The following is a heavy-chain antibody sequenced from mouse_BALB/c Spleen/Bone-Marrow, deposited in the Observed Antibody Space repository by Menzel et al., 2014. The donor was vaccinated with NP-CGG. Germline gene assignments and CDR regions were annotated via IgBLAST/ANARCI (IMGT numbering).Heavy chain of an antibody. CDR1: GHTFTDYW. Sequence: QVQLQQSGAELVMPGASVKMSCKASGHTFTDYWMHWVKQRPGQGLEWIGAIDPSDSYTSYNQKFKGKATLTVDESSSTDYMQLSRLTSDDAADYDCARSDYRFDPLPYWGQGTLVTVSA. CDR3: ARSDYRFDPLPY. V-gene: IGHV1-69*01. D-gene: IGHD2-14*01. CDR2: IDPSDSYT. J-gene: IGHJ3*01.